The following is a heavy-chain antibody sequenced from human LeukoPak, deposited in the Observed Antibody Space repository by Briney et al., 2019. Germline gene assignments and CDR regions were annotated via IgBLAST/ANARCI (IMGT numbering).Heavy chain of an antibody. D-gene: IGHD3-9*01. CDR3: ARNILTGFRRVDY. Sequence: PSETLSLTCTVSGGSISSYYWSWIRQPPGKGLEWIGYIYYSGSTNYNPSLKSRVTISVDTSKNQFSLKLSSVTAAGTAVYYCARNILTGFRRVDYWGQGTLVTVSS. J-gene: IGHJ4*02. CDR1: GGSISSYY. CDR2: IYYSGST. V-gene: IGHV4-59*12.